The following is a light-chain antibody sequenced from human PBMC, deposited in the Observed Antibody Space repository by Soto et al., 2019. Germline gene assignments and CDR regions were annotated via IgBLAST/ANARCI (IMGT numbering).Light chain of an antibody. CDR1: SSDVGGYNY. V-gene: IGLV2-14*01. CDR3: SSYTSSRSWV. J-gene: IGLJ3*02. Sequence: SALTQPASVSGSPGQSITISCTGTSSDVGGYNYVSWYQQHPGKAPKLMIYEVINRPSGVSNRFSGSKSGNTASLTISGLQAEDEADYYCSSYTSSRSWVFGGGTKLTVL. CDR2: EVI.